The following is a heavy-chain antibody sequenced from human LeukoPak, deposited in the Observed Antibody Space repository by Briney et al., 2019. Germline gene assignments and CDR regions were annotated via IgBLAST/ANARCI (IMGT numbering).Heavy chain of an antibody. V-gene: IGHV4-39*07. Sequence: SETLSLTCTVSGGSISSYYWSWIRQPPGKGLEWIGSIYYSGSTYYNPSLKSRVTISVDTSKNQLSLNLRSVAAADTAVYYCATSSGGGRWLQFNDYWGQGTLVTVSS. CDR3: ATSSGGGRWLQFNDY. J-gene: IGHJ4*02. CDR1: GGSISSYY. D-gene: IGHD5-24*01. CDR2: IYYSGST.